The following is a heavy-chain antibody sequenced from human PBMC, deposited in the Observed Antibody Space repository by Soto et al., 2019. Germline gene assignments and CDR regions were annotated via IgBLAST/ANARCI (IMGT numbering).Heavy chain of an antibody. CDR1: GFTFSSYA. CDR2: ISGSGGST. J-gene: IGHJ4*02. Sequence: PGGSLRLSCAASGFTFSSYAMSWVRQAPGMGLEWVSAISGSGGSTYYADSVKGRFTISRDNSKNTLYLQMNSLRAEDTAVYYCAKDPRGDYDILTGPDYWGQGTLVTVSS. V-gene: IGHV3-23*01. CDR3: AKDPRGDYDILTGPDY. D-gene: IGHD3-9*01.